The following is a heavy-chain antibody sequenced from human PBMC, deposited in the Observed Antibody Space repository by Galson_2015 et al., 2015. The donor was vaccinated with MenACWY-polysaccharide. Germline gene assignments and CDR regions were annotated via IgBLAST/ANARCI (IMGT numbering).Heavy chain of an antibody. V-gene: IGHV3-13*01. CDR2: IGTAGDT. CDR3: ARGVVVVPAAIHYGMDV. D-gene: IGHD2-2*01. J-gene: IGHJ6*02. Sequence: SAIGTAGDTYYPGSVKGRFTISRENAKNSLYLQMNSLRAGDTAVYYCARGVVVVPAAIHYGMDVWGQGTTVTVSS.